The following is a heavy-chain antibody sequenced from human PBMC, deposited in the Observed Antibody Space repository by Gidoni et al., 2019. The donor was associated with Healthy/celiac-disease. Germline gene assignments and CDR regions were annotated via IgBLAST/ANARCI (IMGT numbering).Heavy chain of an antibody. CDR1: GFTVSRHY. V-gene: IGHV3-53*01. Sequence: EVQLVESGGGLIQPGGSLRLSCAASGFTVSRHYMSWVRQAPGKGLEWVSVIYSGCSTYYADSVKGRFTISRDNSKNTLYLQMNSLRAEDTAVYYCARGSWEYSSGWYDYWGQGTLVTVSS. CDR2: IYSGCST. D-gene: IGHD6-19*01. J-gene: IGHJ4*02. CDR3: ARGSWEYSSGWYDY.